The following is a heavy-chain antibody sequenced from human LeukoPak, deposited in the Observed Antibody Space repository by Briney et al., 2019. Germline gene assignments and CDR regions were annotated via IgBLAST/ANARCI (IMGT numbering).Heavy chain of an antibody. V-gene: IGHV4-38-2*01. Sequence: SETMSLTCAVSGYSLSSGYYWGCIRQPPGKGLGWIGSIYHSGSTYYNRSLKSRVTISVDTSKTRFSLKLSSVTAADTAVYYCARPSRYYYGSGSYLTKYYFDYWGQGTLVTVSS. D-gene: IGHD3-10*01. CDR1: GYSLSSGYY. J-gene: IGHJ4*02. CDR3: ARPSRYYYGSGSYLTKYYFDY. CDR2: IYHSGST.